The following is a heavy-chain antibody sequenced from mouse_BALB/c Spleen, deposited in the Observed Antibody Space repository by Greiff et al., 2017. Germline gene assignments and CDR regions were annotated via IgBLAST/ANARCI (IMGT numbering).Heavy chain of an antibody. CDR3: TRNGNYYAMDY. Sequence: EVMLVESGGGLVQPGGSMKLSCVASGFTFSNYWMNWVRQSPEKGLEWVAEIRLKSNNYATHYAESVKGRFTISRDDSKSSVYLQMNNLRAEDTGIYYCTRNGNYYAMDYWGQGTSVTVSS. V-gene: IGHV6-6*02. CDR1: GFTFSNYW. CDR2: IRLKSNNYAT. J-gene: IGHJ4*01. D-gene: IGHD2-1*01.